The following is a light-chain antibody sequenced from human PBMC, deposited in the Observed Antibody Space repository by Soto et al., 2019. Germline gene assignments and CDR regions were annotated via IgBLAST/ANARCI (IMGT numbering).Light chain of an antibody. CDR1: QSVSNNY. Sequence: EVVLTQAPGTLSLSPGERATLSCRASQSVSNNYFAWYQQKPGQAPRLLIFGSSDRATGIPDRFSGSGSVTDFKLTISRLEPEDFAVYYCQQYGSSPPYTFGQGTKLEI. V-gene: IGKV3-20*01. CDR3: QQYGSSPPYT. J-gene: IGKJ2*01. CDR2: GSS.